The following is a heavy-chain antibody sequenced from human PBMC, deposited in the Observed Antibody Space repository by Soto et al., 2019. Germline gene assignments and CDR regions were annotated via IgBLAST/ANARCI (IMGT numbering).Heavy chain of an antibody. V-gene: IGHV4-39*01. CDR2: IYYSGST. CDR3: ALRYDYVWGSYLREDAFDI. CDR1: GGSISSSSYY. D-gene: IGHD3-16*02. Sequence: SETLSLTCIVSGGSISSSSYYWGWIRQPPGKGLEWIGSIYYSGSTYYNPSLKSRVTISVDTSKNQFSLKLSSVTAADTAVYYCALRYDYVWGSYLREDAFDIWGQGTMVTVSS. J-gene: IGHJ3*02.